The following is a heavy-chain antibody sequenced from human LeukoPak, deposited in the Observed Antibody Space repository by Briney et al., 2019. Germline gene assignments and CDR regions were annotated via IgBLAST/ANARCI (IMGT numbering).Heavy chain of an antibody. CDR2: IYYSGST. V-gene: IGHV4-39*07. Sequence: KPSETLSLTCSVSGDSISNRDFYWVWIRQPPGKGLEYIGSIYYSGSTYYNPSLMRRITISIDTSKNHFSLKLNSVTAADTAVYFCARAYSSSWYFNWFDPWGQGTQVTVSS. CDR1: GDSISNRDFY. J-gene: IGHJ5*02. D-gene: IGHD6-13*01. CDR3: ARAYSSSWYFNWFDP.